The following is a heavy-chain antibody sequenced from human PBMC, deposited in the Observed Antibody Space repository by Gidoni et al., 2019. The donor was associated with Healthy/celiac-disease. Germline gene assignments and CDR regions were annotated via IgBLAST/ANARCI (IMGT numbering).Heavy chain of an antibody. CDR2: ISYDGSNK. Sequence: QVQLVESGGGVVQPGRSLRLSCAASGFTFRSYAMHWVRQAPGKGLEWVAVISYDGSNKYYADSVKGRFTISRDNSKNTLYLQMNSLRAEDTAVYYCAREGDSSGWYYFDYWGQGTLVTVSS. D-gene: IGHD6-19*01. J-gene: IGHJ4*02. CDR1: GFTFRSYA. V-gene: IGHV3-30-3*01. CDR3: AREGDSSGWYYFDY.